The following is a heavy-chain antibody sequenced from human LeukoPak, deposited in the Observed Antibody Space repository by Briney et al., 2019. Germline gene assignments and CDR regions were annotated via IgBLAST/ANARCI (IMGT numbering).Heavy chain of an antibody. J-gene: IGHJ4*02. V-gene: IGHV1-2*02. CDR1: GYTFTVYY. D-gene: IGHD5-18*01. CDR2: INPNSGGT. CDR3: ARDQDTAIHDY. Sequence: ASVKLSFKASGYTFTVYYMHWVRHPPGPGLEWMGWINPNSGGTNYAQKFQGRVTMTRDMSISTAYMELSRLRSDDTGVYYCARDQDTAIHDYWGQGTLVTVSS.